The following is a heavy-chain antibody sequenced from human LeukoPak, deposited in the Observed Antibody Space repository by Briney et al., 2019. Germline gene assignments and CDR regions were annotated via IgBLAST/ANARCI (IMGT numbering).Heavy chain of an antibody. D-gene: IGHD4-17*01. CDR3: ANLDYVLDF. J-gene: IGHJ4*02. CDR2: ISYDGSNK. Sequence: GGSLRLSCAASGFTFSSYGMHWVRQAPGKGLEWVAVISYDGSNKYYADSVKGRFTISRDNSKNTLYLQMNSLRAEDTAVYYCANLDYVLDFWGQGTLVTVSS. V-gene: IGHV3-30*18. CDR1: GFTFSSYG.